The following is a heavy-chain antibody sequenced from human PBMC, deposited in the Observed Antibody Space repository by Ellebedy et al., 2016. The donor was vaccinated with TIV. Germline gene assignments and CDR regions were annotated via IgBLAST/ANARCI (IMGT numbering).Heavy chain of an antibody. J-gene: IGHJ4*02. CDR1: GYTFTSYG. D-gene: IGHD1-14*01. V-gene: IGHV1-8*01. CDR3: ARCPPGNSTKDY. CDR2: MSPKSGAA. Sequence: ASVKVSCXASGYTFTSYGITWVRQAPGQGLEWVGWMSPKSGAAGNAQKFEGRVTMTTNTSTQTAYLELNSLRSEDTAMYYCARCPPGNSTKDYWGQGTLVIVSS.